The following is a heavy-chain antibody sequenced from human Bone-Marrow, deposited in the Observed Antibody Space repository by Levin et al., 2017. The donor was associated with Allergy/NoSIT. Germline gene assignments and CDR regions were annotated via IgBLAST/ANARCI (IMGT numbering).Heavy chain of an antibody. CDR3: ARHSIEVAYYGSGSYYTPPYYYGMDV. CDR2: IYLGDSET. CDR1: GYSFTSYW. V-gene: IGHV5-51*01. D-gene: IGHD3-10*01. J-gene: IGHJ6*02. Sequence: KVSCQGSGYSFTSYWIAWVRKMPGKGLEWMGIIYLGDSETRYSPSFQGQVTISADTSISTAYLQWTSLKASDTAMYYWARHSIEVAYYGSGSYYTPPYYYGMDVWGQGTTVTVSS.